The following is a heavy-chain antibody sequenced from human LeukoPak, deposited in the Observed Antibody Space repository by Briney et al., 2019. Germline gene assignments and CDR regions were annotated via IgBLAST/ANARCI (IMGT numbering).Heavy chain of an antibody. V-gene: IGHV3-30*18. J-gene: IGHJ4*02. CDR1: GFTFSGYG. D-gene: IGHD2-21*02. CDR3: VKARMPHCGTDCLES. CDR2: ISYDGSNK. Sequence: GGSLRLSCAASGFTFSGYGMHWVRQAPGKGLEWVAVISYDGSNKYYADSVKGRFTISRDNSKNTVYLQMNSLRAEDTAVYYCVKARMPHCGTDCLESWGQGTLVTVSS.